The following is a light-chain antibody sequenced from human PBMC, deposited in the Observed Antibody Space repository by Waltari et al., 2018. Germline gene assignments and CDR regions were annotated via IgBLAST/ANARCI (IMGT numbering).Light chain of an antibody. J-gene: IGLJ1*01. CDR3: QVWDTSSDHYV. CDR2: DDN. CDR1: NIGSKT. V-gene: IGLV3-21*04. Sequence: SYVLTQAPSVSVAPGKTATITRGGNNIGSKTVHWYQQRPGQAPVLVIYDDNARPSGIPERLSGSNSGNTATLTISRVEAGDEADYFCQVWDTSSDHYVFGGGTRVTVL.